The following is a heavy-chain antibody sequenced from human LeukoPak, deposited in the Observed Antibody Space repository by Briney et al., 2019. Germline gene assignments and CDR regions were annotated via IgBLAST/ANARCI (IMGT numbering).Heavy chain of an antibody. J-gene: IGHJ6*02. CDR3: AGSRPIQDIVVVPAASGGADV. Sequence: SETLSLTCAVSGGSISSGGYSWSWIRQPPGKGLEWIGYIYHSGSTYYNPSLKSRVTISVDRSKNQFSLKLSSVTAADTAVYYCAGSRPIQDIVVVPAASGGADVWGQGTTVTVSS. CDR1: GGSISSGGYS. D-gene: IGHD2-2*01. V-gene: IGHV4-30-2*01. CDR2: IYHSGST.